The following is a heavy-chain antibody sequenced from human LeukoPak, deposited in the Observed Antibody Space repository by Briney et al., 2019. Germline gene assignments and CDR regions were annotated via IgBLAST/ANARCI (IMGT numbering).Heavy chain of an antibody. CDR2: INSDGSST. D-gene: IGHD4-11*01. Sequence: PGGSLRLSCAASGFTFSSYWTHWVRQAPGKGLVWVSRINSDGSSTSYADSVKGRFTISRDNAKNTLYLQMNSLRAEDTAVYYCARGAVTTVGAFDIWGQGTMVTVSS. CDR3: ARGAVTTVGAFDI. J-gene: IGHJ3*02. CDR1: GFTFSSYW. V-gene: IGHV3-74*01.